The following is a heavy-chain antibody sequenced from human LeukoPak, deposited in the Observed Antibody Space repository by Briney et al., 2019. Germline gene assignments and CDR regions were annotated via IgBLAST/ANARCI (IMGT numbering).Heavy chain of an antibody. CDR1: GFTFSSYA. Sequence: GGSLRLSCAASGFTFSSYAMTWVRQAPGKGLEWVSSITDSGRYTFYADSVKGRFTISRDNSKNTLYLQMNSLRAEDTAVYYCAKESAGADDYWGQGTLVTVSS. CDR2: ITDSGRYT. CDR3: AKESAGADDY. V-gene: IGHV3-23*01. J-gene: IGHJ4*02. D-gene: IGHD1-26*01.